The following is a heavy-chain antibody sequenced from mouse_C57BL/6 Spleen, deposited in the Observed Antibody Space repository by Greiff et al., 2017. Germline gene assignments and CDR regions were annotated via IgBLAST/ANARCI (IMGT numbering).Heavy chain of an antibody. V-gene: IGHV5-17*01. Sequence: EVKLMESGGGLVKPGGSLKLSCAASGFTFSDYGMHWVRQAPEKGLEWVAYISSGSSTIYYADTVKGRFTISRDNAKNTLFLQMTSLRSEDTAMYYCASKVLDYYGNAMDYWGQGTSVTVSS. CDR2: ISSGSSTI. CDR3: ASKVLDYYGNAMDY. D-gene: IGHD1-1*01. CDR1: GFTFSDYG. J-gene: IGHJ4*01.